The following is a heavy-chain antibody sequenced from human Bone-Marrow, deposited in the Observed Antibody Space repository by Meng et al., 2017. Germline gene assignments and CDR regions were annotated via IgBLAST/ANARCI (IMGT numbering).Heavy chain of an antibody. CDR1: GGSFSGYY. Sequence: QPWCTGLVKPSETLPLTCAVYGGSFSGYYWSWIRQPPGKGLEWIGEINHSGSTNYNPSLKSRVTISVDTSKNQFSLKLSSVTAADTAVYYCARDPDYYGSGSWDWGQGTLVTVSS. CDR3: ARDPDYYGSGSWD. V-gene: IGHV4-34*01. D-gene: IGHD3-10*01. J-gene: IGHJ4*02. CDR2: INHSGST.